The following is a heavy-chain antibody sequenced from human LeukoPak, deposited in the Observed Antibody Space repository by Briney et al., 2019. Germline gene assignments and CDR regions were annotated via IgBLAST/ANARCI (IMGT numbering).Heavy chain of an antibody. Sequence: GGSLRLSCAASGFTFSGYSMNWVRQAPGKGLEWVSSISSSSSYIYYADSVKGRFTISRDNAKNSLYLQMNSLRAEDTAVYYCARVGYSGYDGASFDYWGQGTLVTVSS. CDR1: GFTFSGYS. J-gene: IGHJ4*02. D-gene: IGHD5-12*01. V-gene: IGHV3-21*01. CDR3: ARVGYSGYDGASFDY. CDR2: ISSSSSYI.